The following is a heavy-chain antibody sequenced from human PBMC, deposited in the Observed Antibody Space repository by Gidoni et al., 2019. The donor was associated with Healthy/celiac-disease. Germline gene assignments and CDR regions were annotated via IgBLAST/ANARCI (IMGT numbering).Heavy chain of an antibody. V-gene: IGHV4-34*01. CDR2: INHSGST. Sequence: QVQLQQWGAGLLKPSATLSLTCAVYGGSFSGYYWSWIRQPPGKGLEWIGEINHSGSTNYNPSLKSRVTISVDTSKNQFSLKLSSVTAADTAVYYCARGRNYYDSSGYYYGYWGQGTLVTVSS. CDR3: ARGRNYYDSSGYYYGY. D-gene: IGHD3-22*01. CDR1: GGSFSGYY. J-gene: IGHJ4*02.